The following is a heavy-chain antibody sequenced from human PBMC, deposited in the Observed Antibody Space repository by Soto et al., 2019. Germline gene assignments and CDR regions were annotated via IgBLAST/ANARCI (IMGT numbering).Heavy chain of an antibody. D-gene: IGHD6-19*01. CDR1: GFTFSSYA. Sequence: GGSLRLSCAASGFTFSSYAMHWVRQAPGKGLEWVAVISYDGSNKYYADSVKGRFTISRDNSKNTLYLQMNSLRAEDTAVYYCARVGSSSGSYYLDSWGKGTLVTVSS. J-gene: IGHJ4*02. V-gene: IGHV3-30-3*01. CDR2: ISYDGSNK. CDR3: ARVGSSSGSYYLDS.